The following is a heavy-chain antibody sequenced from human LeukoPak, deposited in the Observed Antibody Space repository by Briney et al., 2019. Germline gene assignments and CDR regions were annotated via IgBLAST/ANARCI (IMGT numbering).Heavy chain of an antibody. J-gene: IGHJ4*02. Sequence: PSETLSLTCTVSGGSISSSSYYWGWIRHPPGKGLEWIGSIYYSGSTYYNPSLKSRVTISVDTSKNQFSLKLSSVPAADTAVYYCARFSSSSSYFDYWGQGTLVTVSS. CDR2: IYYSGST. D-gene: IGHD6-13*01. V-gene: IGHV4-39*01. CDR1: GGSISSSSYY. CDR3: ARFSSSSSYFDY.